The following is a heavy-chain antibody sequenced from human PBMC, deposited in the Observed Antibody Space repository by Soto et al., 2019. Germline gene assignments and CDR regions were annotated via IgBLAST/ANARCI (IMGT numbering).Heavy chain of an antibody. CDR3: AKGSFGFDY. D-gene: IGHD3-10*01. J-gene: IGHJ4*02. CDR1: GFTFSNYA. V-gene: IGHV3-23*01. Sequence: GGSLRLSCAGSGFTFSNYAMTWVRQVPGEGLQWVSSISKSGDSTYYADSVKGRFTTSRDNSKNTLYLQMNSLRAEDTAIYYCAKGSFGFDYWGQGTLVTVSS. CDR2: ISKSGDST.